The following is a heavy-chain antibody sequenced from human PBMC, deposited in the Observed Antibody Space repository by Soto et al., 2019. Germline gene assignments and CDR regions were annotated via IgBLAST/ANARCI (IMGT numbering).Heavy chain of an antibody. CDR2: IYYSGST. D-gene: IGHD1-1*01. V-gene: IGHV4-59*08. CDR1: GGSISSYY. Sequence: SETLSLTCTVSGGSISSYYWSWIRQPPGKGLEWIGYIYYSGSTNYNPSLKSRVTISVDTSKNQFSLKLSSVTAADTAVYYCARLRRGTTYYMDVWGKGTTVTVSS. J-gene: IGHJ6*03. CDR3: ARLRRGTTYYMDV.